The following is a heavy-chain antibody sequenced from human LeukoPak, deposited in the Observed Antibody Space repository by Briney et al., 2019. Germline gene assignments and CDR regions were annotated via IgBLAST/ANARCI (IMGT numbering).Heavy chain of an antibody. Sequence: GGSLRLSCAVSGFTFNNAWMSWVRQAPGKVLEWVGRIYSKTDGGTTDYAAPVKGRFTISGDDSKTTLYLQMNSLKTEDTAVYYCTTYSSGSFGYWGQGTLVTVS. J-gene: IGHJ4*02. CDR1: GFTFNNAW. CDR2: IYSKTDGGTT. V-gene: IGHV3-15*01. CDR3: TTYSSGSFGY. D-gene: IGHD3-22*01.